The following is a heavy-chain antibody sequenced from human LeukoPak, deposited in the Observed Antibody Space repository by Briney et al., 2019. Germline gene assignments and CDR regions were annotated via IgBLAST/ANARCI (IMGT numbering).Heavy chain of an antibody. Sequence: GGSLRLSCAASGFTFSSYGMHWVRQAPGKGREWVAVISYDGSNKYYADSVKGRFTISRDNSKNTLYLQMNSLRDEDTAVYYCAKDPIPRLRYFDWDFDYWGQGTLVTVSS. CDR1: GFTFSSYG. CDR2: ISYDGSNK. V-gene: IGHV3-30*18. D-gene: IGHD3-9*01. CDR3: AKDPIPRLRYFDWDFDY. J-gene: IGHJ4*02.